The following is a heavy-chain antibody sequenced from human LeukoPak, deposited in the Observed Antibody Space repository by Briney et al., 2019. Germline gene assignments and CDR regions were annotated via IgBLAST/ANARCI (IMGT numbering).Heavy chain of an antibody. Sequence: GESLKISCQGSGYSFTSYWIGWVRQLPGKGLEWMGIIYPGDSDTRYSPSFQGQATISADKSISTAYLQWSSLKASDTAMYYCARIPAAIRPVDYWGQGTLVTVSS. D-gene: IGHD2-2*02. V-gene: IGHV5-51*01. CDR1: GYSFTSYW. CDR2: IYPGDSDT. CDR3: ARIPAAIRPVDY. J-gene: IGHJ4*02.